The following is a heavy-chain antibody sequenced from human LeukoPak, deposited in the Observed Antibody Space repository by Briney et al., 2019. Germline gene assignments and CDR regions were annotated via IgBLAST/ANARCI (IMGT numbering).Heavy chain of an antibody. CDR2: ISAYNGNT. D-gene: IGHD2-15*01. CDR1: GYTFTSYG. CDR3: AKAGAVVVVAAKYFDY. V-gene: IGHV1-18*01. Sequence: ASVKVSCKASGYTFTSYGISWVRQAPGQGLEWMGWISAYNGNTNYAQKLQGRVTMTTDTSTSTAYMELRSLRSDDTAVYYCAKAGAVVVVAAKYFDYWGQGTLVTVSS. J-gene: IGHJ4*02.